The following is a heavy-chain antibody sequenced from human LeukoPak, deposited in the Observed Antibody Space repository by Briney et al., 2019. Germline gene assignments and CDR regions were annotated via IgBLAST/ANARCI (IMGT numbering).Heavy chain of an antibody. CDR2: IYTSGST. CDR3: AREYDFWSGYFQFDY. CDR1: GCSISSYY. V-gene: IGHV4-4*07. J-gene: IGHJ4*02. D-gene: IGHD3/OR15-3a*01. Sequence: SETLSLTCTVSGCSISSYYWSWIRQPAGKGLEWIGRIYTSGSTNYNPSLKSRVTMSVDTSKNQFSLKLSSVTAADTAVYYCAREYDFWSGYFQFDYWGQGTLVTVSS.